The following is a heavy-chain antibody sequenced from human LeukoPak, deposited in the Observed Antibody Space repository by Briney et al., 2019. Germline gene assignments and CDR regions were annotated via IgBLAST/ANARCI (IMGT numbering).Heavy chain of an antibody. Sequence: GGSLRLSCAASGFAFNKYWMHWVRQTPRGGLVWGSRISKDGSTTNYADSVKGRFTISRDNAKNTLYLQMNSLTAEDTALYYCARGASSGYRIDYWGQGTLVTVSS. D-gene: IGHD5-18*01. V-gene: IGHV3-74*01. CDR3: ARGASSGYRIDY. CDR1: GFAFNKYW. CDR2: ISKDGSTT. J-gene: IGHJ4*02.